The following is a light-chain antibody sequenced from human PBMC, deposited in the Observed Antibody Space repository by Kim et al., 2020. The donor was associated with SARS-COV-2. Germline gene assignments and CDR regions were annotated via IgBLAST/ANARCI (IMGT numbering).Light chain of an antibody. CDR3: SSYTSSSTLV. V-gene: IGLV2-14*01. CDR1: SSDVGGYNY. Sequence: GQSITISCTGTSSDVGGYNYVSWYQQHPGKAPKLMIYEVSKRPSGVSNRFSGSKSGKTASLTISGLQAEDEADYYCSSYTSSSTLVFGGGTQLTVL. J-gene: IGLJ2*01. CDR2: EVS.